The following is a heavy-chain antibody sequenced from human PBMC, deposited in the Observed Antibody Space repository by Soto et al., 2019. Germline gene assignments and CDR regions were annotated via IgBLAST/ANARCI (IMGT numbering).Heavy chain of an antibody. CDR1: GFTFSSYA. CDR2: ISGSGGST. D-gene: IGHD5-18*01. V-gene: IGHV3-23*01. CDR3: AKDQLGDSYGYVSFDY. Sequence: SLRLSCAASGFTFSSYAMSWVRQAPGKGLEWVSAISGSGGSTYYADSVKGRFTISRDNSKNTLYLQMNSLRAEDTAVYYCAKDQLGDSYGYVSFDYWGQGTLVTVSS. J-gene: IGHJ4*02.